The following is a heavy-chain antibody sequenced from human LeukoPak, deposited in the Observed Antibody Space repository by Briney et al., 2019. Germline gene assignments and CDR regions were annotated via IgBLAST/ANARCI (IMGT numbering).Heavy chain of an antibody. Sequence: WASVKVSCKASGGTFSSYTISWVRQAPGQGLEWMGRIIPILGIANYAQKFQGRVTITADKSTSTAYMELSSLRSEDTAVYYCARAPDRSGAFDIWGQGTMVTVSS. D-gene: IGHD3-22*01. CDR2: IIPILGIA. J-gene: IGHJ3*02. CDR1: GGTFSSYT. V-gene: IGHV1-69*02. CDR3: ARAPDRSGAFDI.